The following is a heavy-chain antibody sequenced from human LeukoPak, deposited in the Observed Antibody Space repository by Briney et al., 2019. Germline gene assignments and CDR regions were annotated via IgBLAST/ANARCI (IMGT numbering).Heavy chain of an antibody. D-gene: IGHD6-19*01. J-gene: IGHJ4*02. CDR1: GGTFSTSA. CDR3: ARASNTGWFYFDY. Sequence: SVKVSSKASGGTFSTSALNWERQAPGQGLEWMGGIIPLFRTAKYVQKFQGRVTITADESTTTAYMEVSSLRSDDTAVYYGARASNTGWFYFDYWGQGTLVTVSS. CDR2: IIPLFRTA. V-gene: IGHV1-69*13.